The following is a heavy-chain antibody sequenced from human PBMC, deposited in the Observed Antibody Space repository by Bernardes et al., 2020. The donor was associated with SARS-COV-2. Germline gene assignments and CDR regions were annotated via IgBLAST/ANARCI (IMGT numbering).Heavy chain of an antibody. J-gene: IGHJ6*02. CDR1: GFTFSSYC. CDR3: ARAPDCGGSSCPGRPYYGMDV. Sequence: GGPLRLSCAASGFTFSSYCMHWVRIAPGRGLVWVSRINREGSVTSYADSVKGRFTISRDNAKNTLYLQMSSLRAEDTAVYYCARAPDCGGSSCPGRPYYGMDVWGQGTTVTASS. V-gene: IGHV3-74*01. D-gene: IGHD2-15*01. CDR2: INREGSVT.